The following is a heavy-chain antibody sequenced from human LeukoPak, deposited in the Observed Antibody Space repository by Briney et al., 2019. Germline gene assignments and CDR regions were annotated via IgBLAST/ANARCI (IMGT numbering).Heavy chain of an antibody. CDR2: ISSSSSYT. V-gene: IGHV3-11*05. D-gene: IGHD3-10*01. J-gene: IGHJ5*02. CDR1: GFTFSDYY. Sequence: GGSLRLSCAASGFTFSDYYMSWIRQAPGKGLEWVSYISSSSSYTNYADSVKGRFTISRDNAKNSLYLQMNSLRAEDTAVYYCARASRGPRYDYYYGSGSYYGWFDPWGQGTLVTVSS. CDR3: ARASRGPRYDYYYGSGSYYGWFDP.